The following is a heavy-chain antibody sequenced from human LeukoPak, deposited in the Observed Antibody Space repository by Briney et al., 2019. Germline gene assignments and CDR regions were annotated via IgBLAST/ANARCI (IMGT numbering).Heavy chain of an antibody. V-gene: IGHV1-69*05. D-gene: IGHD5-24*01. Sequence: ASVKVSCKASGCTFSSYAISWVRQAPGQGLDWMGGIIPIFGTANYAQKFQGRVTITTDESTSTAYMELSSLRSEDTAVYYCARGRWLQPWGYFDYWGQGTLVTVSS. CDR2: IIPIFGTA. CDR3: ARGRWLQPWGYFDY. CDR1: GCTFSSYA. J-gene: IGHJ4*02.